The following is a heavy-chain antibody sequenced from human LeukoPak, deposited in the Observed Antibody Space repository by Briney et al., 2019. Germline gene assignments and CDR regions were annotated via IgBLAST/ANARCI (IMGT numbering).Heavy chain of an antibody. D-gene: IGHD6-13*01. Sequence: AGGSLRLSCAASGFTFSTYDMHWVRQATGKVLEWVSAIDTAGDTYYPGSVKGRFSISRENAKNSLYLQMNSLRAGDTAVYYCARVAAGGKGFDYWGQGTLVTVSS. CDR1: GFTFSTYD. V-gene: IGHV3-13*01. CDR3: ARVAAGGKGFDY. J-gene: IGHJ4*02. CDR2: IDTAGDT.